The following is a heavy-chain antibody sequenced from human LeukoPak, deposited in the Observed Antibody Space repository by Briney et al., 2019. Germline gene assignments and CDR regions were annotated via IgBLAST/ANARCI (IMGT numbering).Heavy chain of an antibody. V-gene: IGHV4-59*01. CDR2: IYYTGST. CDR1: GGSISSYF. CDR3: ARGRGAGWYNWFDP. J-gene: IGHJ5*02. Sequence: PSETLSLTCTISGGSISSYFWSWIRQPPGKGLEWIGYIYYTGSTNYNPSLKSRVIISLDTSKNQFSLKLSSVTAADTAVYYCARGRGAGWYNWFDPWGQGTLVTVSS. D-gene: IGHD1-26*01.